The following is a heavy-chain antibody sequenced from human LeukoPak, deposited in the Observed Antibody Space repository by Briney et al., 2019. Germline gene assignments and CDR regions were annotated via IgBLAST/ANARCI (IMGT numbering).Heavy chain of an antibody. J-gene: IGHJ4*02. CDR3: AKAHVPTMIRGVVSSD. D-gene: IGHD3-10*01. Sequence: GGSLRLSCAASGFTFSSYAMSWVRQAPGKGLEWVSAISGSGGSTYYADSVKGRFTISRDKSKNTLHLQMNSLRAEDTAVYYCAKAHVPTMIRGVVSSDWGQGTLVTVSS. CDR2: ISGSGGST. CDR1: GFTFSSYA. V-gene: IGHV3-23*01.